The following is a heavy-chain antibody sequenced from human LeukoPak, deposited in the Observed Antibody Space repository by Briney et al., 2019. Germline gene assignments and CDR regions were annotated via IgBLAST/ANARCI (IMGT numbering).Heavy chain of an antibody. V-gene: IGHV3-30*04. CDR1: GFNFRTYA. CDR3: ARSGLGRASPGKKYYYYGMDV. D-gene: IGHD6-13*01. J-gene: IGHJ6*02. Sequence: PGRPLRLSCAASGFNFRTYAMYWVHQAPGKGLEWVAVVSFDGRDKYYADSVKGQFTIPRDNSKKTLYLQMNSLRPEDTAVYYCARSGLGRASPGKKYYYYGMDVWGQGTTVTVSS. CDR2: VSFDGRDK.